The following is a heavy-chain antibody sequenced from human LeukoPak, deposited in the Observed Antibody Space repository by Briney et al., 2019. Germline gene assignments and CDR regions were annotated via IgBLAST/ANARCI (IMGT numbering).Heavy chain of an antibody. J-gene: IGHJ4*02. CDR3: AGDGYNTYYFDY. Sequence: SETLSLTCAVSGASIRNTSFYWGWIRQPPGKGLEWIGYIYYSGSTNYNPSLKSRVTISVDTSKNQFSLKLSSVAAADTAVYYCAGDGYNTYYFDYWGQGTLVTVSS. V-gene: IGHV4-61*01. D-gene: IGHD5-24*01. CDR2: IYYSGST. CDR1: GASIRNTSFY.